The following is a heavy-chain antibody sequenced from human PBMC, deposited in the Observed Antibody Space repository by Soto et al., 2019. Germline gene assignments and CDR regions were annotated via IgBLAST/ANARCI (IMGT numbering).Heavy chain of an antibody. D-gene: IGHD3-3*01. CDR2: IYSGGST. CDR3: ARANTYYDFWSGYYTSYYFDY. CDR1: GFTVSSNY. J-gene: IGHJ4*02. V-gene: IGHV3-53*02. Sequence: EVQLVETGGGLIQPGGSLRLSCAASGFTVSSNYMSWVRQAPGKGLEWVSVIYSGGSTYYADSVKGRFTISRDNSKNTVYVQMNSLRAGDTAVYYCARANTYYDFWSGYYTSYYFDYWGQGTLVTVSS.